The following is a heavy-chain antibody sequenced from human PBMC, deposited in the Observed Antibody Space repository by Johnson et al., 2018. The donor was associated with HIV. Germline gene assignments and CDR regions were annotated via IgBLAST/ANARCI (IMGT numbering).Heavy chain of an antibody. J-gene: IGHJ3*01. Sequence: VQLVESGGGLVQPGGSLRLSCAVSAFSVSSNYMSWVRQAPGKGLEWVSVINSGGGTYYADSVTGRFTISRDNSENTLYLQMNSLRAEDPAVYFCARGCRDGYTWDVFDVWGQGTRVTVSS. CDR3: ARGCRDGYTWDVFDV. CDR1: AFSVSSNY. D-gene: IGHD5-24*01. V-gene: IGHV3-66*01. CDR2: INSGGGT.